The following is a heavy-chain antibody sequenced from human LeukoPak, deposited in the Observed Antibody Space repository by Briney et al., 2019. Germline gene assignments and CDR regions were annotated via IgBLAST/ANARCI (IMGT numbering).Heavy chain of an antibody. V-gene: IGHV3-74*01. CDR2: INSDGSST. Sequence: GGSLRLSCAASGFTFSSYWMHWVRQAPGKGLVWVSRINSDGSSTSYADSVKGRFTISRDNAKNTLYLQMNSLRAEDTAVYYCAREELLIYYYYGMDVWGQGTTVTVSS. D-gene: IGHD1-7*01. CDR3: AREELLIYYYYGMDV. J-gene: IGHJ6*02. CDR1: GFTFSSYW.